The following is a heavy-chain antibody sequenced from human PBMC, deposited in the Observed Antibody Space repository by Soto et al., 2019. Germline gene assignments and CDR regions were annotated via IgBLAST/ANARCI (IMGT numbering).Heavy chain of an antibody. D-gene: IGHD3-10*01. CDR3: ARDTPKTRITMVRGVILRIDY. V-gene: IGHV1-18*01. CDR2: ISAYNGNT. CDR1: GYTFTSYG. Sequence: ASVKVSCKASGYTFTSYGISWVRQAPGQGLEWMGWISAYNGNTNYAQKLQGRVTMTTDTSTSTAYMELRSLRSDDTAVYYCARDTPKTRITMVRGVILRIDYWGQGTLVTVSS. J-gene: IGHJ4*02.